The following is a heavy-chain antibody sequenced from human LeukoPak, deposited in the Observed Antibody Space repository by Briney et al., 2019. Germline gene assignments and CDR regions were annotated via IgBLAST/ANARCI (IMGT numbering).Heavy chain of an antibody. V-gene: IGHV4-4*02. CDR1: TDSITSNW. D-gene: IGHD1-26*01. Sequence: SETLSLTCAVSTDSITSNWWSWVREPAGKGLEWIGEVHKSGSTNYYPSLQSRVTISIDKSKNQIALELTSVTAADTAVYYCAKEIVGAPTPGAYWGQGILVTVSS. J-gene: IGHJ4*02. CDR2: VHKSGST. CDR3: AKEIVGAPTPGAY.